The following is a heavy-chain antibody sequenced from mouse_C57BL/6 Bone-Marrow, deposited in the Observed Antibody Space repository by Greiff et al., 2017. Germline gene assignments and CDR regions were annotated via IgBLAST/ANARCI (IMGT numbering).Heavy chain of an antibody. CDR3: TRSLSYYGNNY. CDR2: IDPEDGET. J-gene: IGHJ2*01. D-gene: IGHD1-1*01. Sequence: EVQLQQSGAELVKPGASVKLSCTASGFNIKDYYIHWVKQRTEQGLEWIGRIDPEDGETKYAPKFQDKATITADTSSNTAYLQLSSLTSEDTAVYYCTRSLSYYGNNYWGQGTTLTVSS. V-gene: IGHV14-2*01. CDR1: GFNIKDYY.